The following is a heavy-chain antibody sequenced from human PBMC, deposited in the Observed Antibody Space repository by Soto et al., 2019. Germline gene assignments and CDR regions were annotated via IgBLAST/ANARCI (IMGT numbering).Heavy chain of an antibody. Sequence: GGSLRLSCAASGFTFDDYAMHWVRQAPGKGLEWVSGISCNSGSIGYADSVKGRFTISRDNAKNSLYLQMNSLRDEDTAVYYCARDQRLRYFDWLSPPFDYWGQGTLVTVSS. CDR2: ISCNSGSI. J-gene: IGHJ4*02. V-gene: IGHV3-9*01. D-gene: IGHD3-9*01. CDR1: GFTFDDYA. CDR3: ARDQRLRYFDWLSPPFDY.